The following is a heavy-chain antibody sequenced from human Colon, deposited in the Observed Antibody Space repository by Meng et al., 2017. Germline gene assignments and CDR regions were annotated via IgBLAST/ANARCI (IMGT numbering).Heavy chain of an antibody. CDR2: ITYGGDIK. Sequence: QIHLVESGGVVVQPGRSLRLSCAASGFTFSNYGLQLVRQAPGKGLEWVAFITYGGDIKKFADSVKGRFTTSRDDSKNTLYLEMNNLSIEDTATYYCTKLKHHYGSSGFGVDCWGQGTLVTVSS. V-gene: IGHV3-30*18. D-gene: IGHD3-22*01. CDR1: GFTFSNYG. J-gene: IGHJ4*02. CDR3: TKLKHHYGSSGFGVDC.